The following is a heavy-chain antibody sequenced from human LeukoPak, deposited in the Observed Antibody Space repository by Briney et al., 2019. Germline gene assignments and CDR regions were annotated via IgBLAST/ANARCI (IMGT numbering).Heavy chain of an antibody. D-gene: IGHD1-26*01. Sequence: TGGSLRLSCAASGFSFSSYWMTWVRQAPGKGLEWVANLKQDGSEKYYADSVKGRFTISRDNSKNTLYLQMNSLRAEDTAVYYCAKGGKWELLEVLDYWGQGTLVTVSS. CDR2: LKQDGSEK. J-gene: IGHJ4*02. CDR1: GFSFSSYW. V-gene: IGHV3-7*01. CDR3: AKGGKWELLEVLDY.